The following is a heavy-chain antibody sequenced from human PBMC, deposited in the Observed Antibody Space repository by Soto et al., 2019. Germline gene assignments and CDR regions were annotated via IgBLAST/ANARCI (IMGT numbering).Heavy chain of an antibody. D-gene: IGHD2-2*01. J-gene: IGHJ6*02. CDR1: GGSISSGPYS. V-gene: IGHV4-39*01. CDR3: ARLGGYCSSSGCYGYYGMDV. Sequence: QLQLQESGPGLVKPSETLSLTCTVSGGSISSGPYSWGWIRQPPGEGLEWIGTFYYSESTYYNPSLESPVTISVDTSKNQCSLKVTSVTVADTAVYYCARLGGYCSSSGCYGYYGMDVWGPGTTVTVSS. CDR2: FYYSEST.